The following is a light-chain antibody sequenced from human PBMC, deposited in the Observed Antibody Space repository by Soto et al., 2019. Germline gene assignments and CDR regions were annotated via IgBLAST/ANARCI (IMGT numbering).Light chain of an antibody. V-gene: IGKV3-15*01. J-gene: IGKJ1*01. CDR2: SAS. Sequence: IVLTQSPATLSLSPGKRATLSCRASQNISNYLIWYQQKPGQAPRLLIFSASTRATGVPARFSGSGSGTEFTLTISSLQSEDFAVYYCQQYNKWPQWTFGQGTKVDIK. CDR1: QNISNY. CDR3: QQYNKWPQWT.